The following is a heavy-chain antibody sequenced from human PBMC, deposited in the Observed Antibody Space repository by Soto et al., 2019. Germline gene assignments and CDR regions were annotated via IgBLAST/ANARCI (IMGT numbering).Heavy chain of an antibody. V-gene: IGHV4-34*01. CDR1: GGSFSGYY. CDR3: ARLMVRGVSSRYYYYYGMDV. CDR2: INHSGST. J-gene: IGHJ6*02. Sequence: QVQLQQWGAGVLKPSETLSLTCAVYGGSFSGYYWSWIRQPPGKGLEWIGEINHSGSTNYNPSLKSRVTISVYTSKNQFSLKLSSVTAADTAVYYCARLMVRGVSSRYYYYYGMDVWGQGTTVTVSS. D-gene: IGHD3-10*01.